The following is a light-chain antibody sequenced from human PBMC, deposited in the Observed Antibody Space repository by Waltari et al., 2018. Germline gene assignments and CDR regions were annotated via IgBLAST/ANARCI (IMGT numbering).Light chain of an antibody. CDR1: QSVSSN. J-gene: IGKJ1*01. V-gene: IGKV3-15*01. CDR3: QQYDNWPRT. Sequence: ERVMTQSPATLSVSPGERATLPCRASQSVSSNLAWYQQKPGQAPRLLIYGASTRATGVPARFSGSGSGTDFTLTISSLQSEDFAVYYCQQYDNWPRTFGQGTKVEI. CDR2: GAS.